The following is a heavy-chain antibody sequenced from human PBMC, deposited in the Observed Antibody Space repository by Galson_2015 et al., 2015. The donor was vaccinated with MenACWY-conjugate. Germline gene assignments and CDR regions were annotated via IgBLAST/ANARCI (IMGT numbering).Heavy chain of an antibody. CDR2: ISYDGSNK. CDR1: GFTFSGYG. D-gene: IGHD3-10*01. Sequence: SLRLSCAASGFTFSGYGMHWVRQAPGKGLEWVAVISYDGSNKYYAEYVKGRFTISRDNSKNTLYLQMNSLRAEDTAVYYCAKDMDYYGSGSYFFLSSVNAFDIWGQGTMVTVSS. V-gene: IGHV3-30*18. CDR3: AKDMDYYGSGSYFFLSSVNAFDI. J-gene: IGHJ3*02.